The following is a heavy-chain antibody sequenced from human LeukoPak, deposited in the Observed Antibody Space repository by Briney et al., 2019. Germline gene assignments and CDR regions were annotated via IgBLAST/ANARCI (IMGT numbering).Heavy chain of an antibody. D-gene: IGHD6-13*01. J-gene: IGHJ4*02. CDR3: ARDSIAAAGRDY. Sequence: GGSLRLSCAASGFTFSSYAMHWVRQAPGKGLEWVAVISYDGSNKYYADSVKGRFTISRDNSKNTLYLQMNSLRAEDTAVYYCARDSIAAAGRDYWGQGTLVTVSS. CDR1: GFTFSSYA. V-gene: IGHV3-30-3*01. CDR2: ISYDGSNK.